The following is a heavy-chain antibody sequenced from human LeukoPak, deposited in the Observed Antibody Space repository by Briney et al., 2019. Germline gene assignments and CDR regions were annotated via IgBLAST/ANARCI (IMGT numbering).Heavy chain of an antibody. J-gene: IGHJ3*02. CDR1: GFTFSSYG. V-gene: IGHV3-33*01. Sequence: AGGSLRLSCAASGFTFSSYGMHWVRQAPGKGLEWVAVIWYDGSNKYYADSVKGRFTISRDSSKNTLYLQMNSLRAEDTAVYYCASPARASSGDAFDIWGQGTMVTVSS. CDR2: IWYDGSNK. D-gene: IGHD6-6*01. CDR3: ASPARASSGDAFDI.